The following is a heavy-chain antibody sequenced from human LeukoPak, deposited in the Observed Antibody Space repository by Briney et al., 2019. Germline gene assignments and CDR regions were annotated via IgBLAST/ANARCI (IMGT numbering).Heavy chain of an antibody. V-gene: IGHV1-24*01. CDR2: FDPEDGET. Sequence: ASVKVSCTVSGYTLTELSMHWVRQAPGKGLQWIGGFDPEDGETIYAQKFQGRVTMTEDTSTDTAYMELSSLRSEDTAVYYCAGDSRKGPFVYWAREPWSPSPQ. J-gene: IGHJ4*02. CDR3: AGDSRKGPFVY. D-gene: IGHD3-22*01. CDR1: GYTLTELS.